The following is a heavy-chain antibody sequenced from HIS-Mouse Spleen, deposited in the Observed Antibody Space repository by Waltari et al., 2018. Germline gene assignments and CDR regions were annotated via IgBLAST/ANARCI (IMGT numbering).Heavy chain of an antibody. CDR2: IYHSGST. D-gene: IGHD1-1*01. CDR3: AREPHLQLELAFDI. J-gene: IGHJ3*02. Sequence: QVQLQESGPGLVKPSETLSLTCTVSGYSISSGYYWGWIRQPPGKGLEWIGSIYHSGSTYYNPSPKSRVTISVDTSKNQFSLKLSSVTAADTAVYYCAREPHLQLELAFDIWGQGTMVTVSS. V-gene: IGHV4-38-2*02. CDR1: GYSISSGYY.